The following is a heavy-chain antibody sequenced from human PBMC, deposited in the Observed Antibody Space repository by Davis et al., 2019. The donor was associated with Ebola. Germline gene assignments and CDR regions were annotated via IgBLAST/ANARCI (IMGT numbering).Heavy chain of an antibody. CDR2: ISSSSSYI. V-gene: IGHV3-21*01. D-gene: IGHD2-2*01. Sequence: GESLKISCAASGFTFSSYSMNWVRRAPGKGLEWVSSISSSSSYIYYADSVKGRFTISRDNAKNSLYLQMNSLRAEDAAVYYCARDLHSTSCFDYWGQGTLVTVSS. J-gene: IGHJ4*02. CDR3: ARDLHSTSCFDY. CDR1: GFTFSSYS.